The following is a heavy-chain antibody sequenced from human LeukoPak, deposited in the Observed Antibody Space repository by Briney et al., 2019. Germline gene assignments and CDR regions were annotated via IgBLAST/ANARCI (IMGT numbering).Heavy chain of an antibody. CDR2: IYSGRST. Sequence: PGGSLRHSCAASGLTVSSNYMSWVRQAPGKGLEWVSVIYSGRSTNYADSVKGRFTISRDNSKNTVFLQMNSLRAEDTAVYYCARGGSSGWYYFDFWGQGILVTVSS. D-gene: IGHD6-19*01. CDR3: ARGGSSGWYYFDF. V-gene: IGHV3-66*01. CDR1: GLTVSSNY. J-gene: IGHJ4*02.